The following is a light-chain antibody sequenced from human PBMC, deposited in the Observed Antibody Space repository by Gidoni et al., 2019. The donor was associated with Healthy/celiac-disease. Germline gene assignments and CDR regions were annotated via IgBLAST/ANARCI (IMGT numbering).Light chain of an antibody. V-gene: IGLV3-21*03. CDR1: NIGSKS. CDR2: DDS. J-gene: IGLJ3*02. CDR3: QVWDSSSDPPWV. Sequence: SYVLTQPPSVSVAPGKTARITCGGNNIGSKSVHWYQQKPGQAPVLVVYDDSDRPSGIPERFSGSNSGNTATLTISRVEAGDEADYYCQVWDSSSDPPWVFGGGTKLT.